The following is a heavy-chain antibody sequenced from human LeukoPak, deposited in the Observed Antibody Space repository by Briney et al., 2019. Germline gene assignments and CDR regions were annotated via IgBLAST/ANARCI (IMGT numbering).Heavy chain of an antibody. D-gene: IGHD3-9*01. V-gene: IGHV4-34*01. CDR3: ARPEYDILTGYSFSYNWFDP. Sequence: SETLSLTCAVYGGSFSGYYWSWIRQPPGKGLEWIGEINHSGSTSYNPSLKSRVTISVDTSKNQFSLKLSSVTAADTAVYYCARPEYDILTGYSFSYNWFDPWGQGTLVTVSS. J-gene: IGHJ5*02. CDR2: INHSGST. CDR1: GGSFSGYY.